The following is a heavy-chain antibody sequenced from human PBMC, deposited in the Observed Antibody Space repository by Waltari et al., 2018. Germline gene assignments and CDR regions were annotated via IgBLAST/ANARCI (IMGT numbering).Heavy chain of an antibody. D-gene: IGHD2-21*01. CDR3: ARAPGAYCGGDCYFGPPWWFDP. CDR1: GGSISSHY. Sequence: QVQLQESGPGLVKPSETLSLTCTVSGGSISSHYWSWIRQPPGKGLAWIGYVYYSGSTKSNPSHMSRVTIAGETSKNQFSLKLSSVIAADTAVYYCARAPGAYCGGDCYFGPPWWFDPWGQGTLVTVSS. V-gene: IGHV4-59*11. CDR2: VYYSGST. J-gene: IGHJ5*02.